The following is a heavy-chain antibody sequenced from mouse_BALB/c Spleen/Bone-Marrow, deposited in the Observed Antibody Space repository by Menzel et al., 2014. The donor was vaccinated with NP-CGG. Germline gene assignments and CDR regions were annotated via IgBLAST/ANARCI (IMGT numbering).Heavy chain of an antibody. J-gene: IGHJ1*01. V-gene: IGHV5-6*01. CDR2: ISTGGSQT. CDR3: ARRGYDNSYWYFGV. Sequence: EVQVVESGGDLVKPGGSLKLSCAASGFTFSSYGMSWVRQTPDKRLEWVATISTGGSQTYYTDSVKGRFTISRDNAKNTLYLQMSRLKSEDSAIYYCARRGYDNSYWYFGVWGAGTTVTVSS. D-gene: IGHD2-3*01. CDR1: GFTFSSYG.